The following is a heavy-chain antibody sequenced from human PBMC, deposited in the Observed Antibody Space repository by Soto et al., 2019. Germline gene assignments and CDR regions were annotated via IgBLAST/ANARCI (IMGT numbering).Heavy chain of an antibody. D-gene: IGHD3-9*01. V-gene: IGHV1-69*13. CDR3: ARGILTGYYYYGMDV. Sequence: ASVKVSCKASGYTFTSYGISWVRQAPGQGLEWMGGIIPIFGTANYAQKFQGKVTITADESTSTAYMELSSLRSEDTAVYYCARGILTGYYYYGMDVWGQGTTVTVSS. CDR1: GYTFTSYG. J-gene: IGHJ6*02. CDR2: IIPIFGTA.